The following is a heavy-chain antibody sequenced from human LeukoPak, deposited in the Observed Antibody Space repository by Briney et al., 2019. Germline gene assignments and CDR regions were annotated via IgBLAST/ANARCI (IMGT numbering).Heavy chain of an antibody. CDR3: ITGARGLDY. V-gene: IGHV3-15*01. D-gene: IGHD5-12*01. Sequence: GGSLRLSCAASGFIFSNAWMNWVRQAPGKGLEWVGHIKGKTDGETTDYAAPVKGRFTISRDDSENTLYLQMNSLESEDTALYYCITGARGLDYWGQGILVTVSS. CDR2: IKGKTDGETT. J-gene: IGHJ4*02. CDR1: GFIFSNAW.